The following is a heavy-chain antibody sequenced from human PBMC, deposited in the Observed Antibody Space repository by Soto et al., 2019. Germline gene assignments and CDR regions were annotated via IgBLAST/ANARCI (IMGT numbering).Heavy chain of an antibody. D-gene: IGHD3-10*01. CDR1: GFTFSSYG. Sequence: QVQLVESGGGVVQPGRSLRLSCAASGFTFSSYGMHWVRQAPGKGLEWVAVIWYDGSNKYYADSVKGRFTISRDNSKNTLYLQMNRLRAEDTAVYYCARESAWFGELFSFDYWGQGTLVTVSS. CDR3: ARESAWFGELFSFDY. CDR2: IWYDGSNK. J-gene: IGHJ4*02. V-gene: IGHV3-33*01.